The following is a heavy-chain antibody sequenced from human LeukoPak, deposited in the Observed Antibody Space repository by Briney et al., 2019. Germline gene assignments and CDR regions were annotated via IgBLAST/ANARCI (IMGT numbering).Heavy chain of an antibody. Sequence: SQTLSLTCAISGDSVFSNNGAWSWIRQSPSRGLEWLGRTYYRSKWYNDYAESLISRITISPVTSKNQFSLQLYSVTPEDTAVYYCARDVGTTGWHTFDYWGQGTLVTVSS. CDR3: ARDVGTTGWHTFDY. CDR2: TYYRSKWYN. CDR1: GDSVFSNNGA. J-gene: IGHJ4*02. V-gene: IGHV6-1*01. D-gene: IGHD3-9*01.